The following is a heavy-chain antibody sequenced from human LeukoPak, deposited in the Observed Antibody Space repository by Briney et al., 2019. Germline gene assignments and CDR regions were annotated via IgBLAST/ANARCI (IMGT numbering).Heavy chain of an antibody. V-gene: IGHV4-39*01. D-gene: IGHD3-22*01. Sequence: PSGTLSLTCTVSGGSISSSSYYWGWIRQPPGKGLEWIGSIYYSGSTYYNPSLKSRVTISVDTSKNQFSLKLSSVTAADTAVYYCARPPGNYYDSSGYYPWGQGTLVTVSS. CDR1: GGSISSSSYY. CDR3: ARPPGNYYDSSGYYP. J-gene: IGHJ5*02. CDR2: IYYSGST.